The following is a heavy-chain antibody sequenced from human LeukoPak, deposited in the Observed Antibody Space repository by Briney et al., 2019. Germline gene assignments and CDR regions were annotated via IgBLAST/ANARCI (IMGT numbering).Heavy chain of an antibody. CDR1: GGSISSSSYY. CDR2: IYYSGST. Sequence: SETLSLTCTVSGGSISSSSYYWGWIRQPPGKGLEWIGSIYYSGSTYYNPSLKSRVTISVDTSKNQFSLKLSSVTAADTAVYYCARRSHGWSVFDYWGQGTLVTVSS. D-gene: IGHD2-8*01. J-gene: IGHJ4*02. CDR3: ARRSHGWSVFDY. V-gene: IGHV4-39*01.